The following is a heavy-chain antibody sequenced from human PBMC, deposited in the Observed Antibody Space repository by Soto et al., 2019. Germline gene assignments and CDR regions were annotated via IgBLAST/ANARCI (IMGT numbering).Heavy chain of an antibody. D-gene: IGHD2-15*01. CDR2: IIPILGIA. CDR1: GGTFSSYT. J-gene: IGHJ3*02. Sequence: SVKVSCKASGGTFSSYTVSWVQQAPGQGLEWMGRIIPILGIANYAQKFQGRVTITADKSTSTAYMELSSLRSEDTAVYYCARDSATQGGAFDIWGQGTMVTVSS. V-gene: IGHV1-69*04. CDR3: ARDSATQGGAFDI.